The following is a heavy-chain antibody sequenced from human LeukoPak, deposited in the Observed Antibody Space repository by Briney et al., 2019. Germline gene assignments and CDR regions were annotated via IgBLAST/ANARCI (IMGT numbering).Heavy chain of an antibody. V-gene: IGHV3-30*04. CDR2: ISYDGSNK. Sequence: GVSLRLSCAASAFTCNSYAMHWVRQAQGKGLEGLAIISYDGSNKYYEDPGKGRFTISRDHSKNTLYMQMNSLRAEDTAVYYCARDDSIGDILTGSIYYYYYYGMDVWGKGTTVTVSS. J-gene: IGHJ6*04. D-gene: IGHD3-9*01. CDR1: AFTCNSYA. CDR3: ARDDSIGDILTGSIYYYYYYGMDV.